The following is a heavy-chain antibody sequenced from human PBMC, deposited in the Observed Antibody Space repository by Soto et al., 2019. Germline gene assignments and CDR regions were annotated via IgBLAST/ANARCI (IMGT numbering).Heavy chain of an antibody. CDR2: ISGSGGST. J-gene: IGHJ4*02. CDR1: GFTFSGYA. V-gene: IGHV3-23*01. CDR3: AKQPPSGGSGSYDY. Sequence: GGSLRLSCAASGFTFSGYAMSWVRQAPGKGLEWVSAISGSGGSTYYADSVKGRFTISRDNSKNTLYLQMNSLRAEDTAVYYCAKQPPSGGSGSYDYWGQGTLVTVSS. D-gene: IGHD3-10*01.